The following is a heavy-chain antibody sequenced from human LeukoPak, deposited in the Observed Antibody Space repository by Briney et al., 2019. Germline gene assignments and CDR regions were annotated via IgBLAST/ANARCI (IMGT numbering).Heavy chain of an antibody. V-gene: IGHV3-30*18. D-gene: IGHD4-17*01. J-gene: IGHJ4*02. CDR3: AKRPSDYGDYVSYFDY. CDR2: ISDDGRRK. CDR1: GLSFISYG. Sequence: GGSLRLSCPASGLSFISYGMHWVRQAPGRGLEWVGVISDDGRRKDYADSVKGRFTISRDNSKDTLYLQMNSLRAEDTAVYYCAKRPSDYGDYVSYFDYWGQGTLVTVSS.